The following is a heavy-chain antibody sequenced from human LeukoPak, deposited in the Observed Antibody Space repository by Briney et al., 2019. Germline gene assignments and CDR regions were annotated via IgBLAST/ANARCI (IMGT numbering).Heavy chain of an antibody. D-gene: IGHD3-22*01. CDR2: ISAYNGDT. J-gene: IGHJ6*02. Sequence: ASVKVSCKASGYTFTSYGISWVRQAPGQGLEWMGWISAYNGDTNYAQKLQGRVTMTTDTPTSTAYMELRSLRSDDTAVYYCAREGHEYYYDSSGYPSVIHYGMDVWGQGTTVTVSS. CDR1: GYTFTSYG. V-gene: IGHV1-18*01. CDR3: AREGHEYYYDSSGYPSVIHYGMDV.